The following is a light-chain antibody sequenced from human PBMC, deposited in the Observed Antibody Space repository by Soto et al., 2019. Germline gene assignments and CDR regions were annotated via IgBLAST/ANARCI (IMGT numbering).Light chain of an antibody. Sequence: EIVLTQSPATLSLSPGERATLSCRASQSISSAYLAWYQQKRGQAPRLLIYGASGRAAGIPDRFSGRGSGTDFTLTISRLEPEDFAVYYCQQYGSPPTTFGQGTRLEIK. V-gene: IGKV3-20*01. CDR1: QSISSAY. J-gene: IGKJ5*01. CDR2: GAS. CDR3: QQYGSPPTT.